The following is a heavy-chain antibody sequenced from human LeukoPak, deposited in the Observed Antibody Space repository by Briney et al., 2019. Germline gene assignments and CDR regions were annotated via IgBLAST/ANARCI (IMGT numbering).Heavy chain of an antibody. D-gene: IGHD5-12*01. CDR1: GFTFSSYS. CDR2: ISSSSTTI. CDR3: ARGPSGYHNT. Sequence: GGSLRLSCAASGFTFSSYSMNWVRQAPGKGLEWVSYISSSSTTIYYADSVKGRFTISRDNAKNSLYLQMNSLRAEDTAVYYCARGPSGYHNTGGQGTLVTVSS. V-gene: IGHV3-48*01. J-gene: IGHJ4*02.